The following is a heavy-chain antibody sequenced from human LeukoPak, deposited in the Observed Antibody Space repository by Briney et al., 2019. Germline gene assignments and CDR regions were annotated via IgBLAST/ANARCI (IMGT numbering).Heavy chain of an antibody. J-gene: IGHJ4*02. CDR2: MYYSGST. D-gene: IGHD3-22*01. CDR1: GGSISSGDYS. Sequence: SETLSLTCAVSGGSISSGDYSWSWIRQPPGKGLEWIGYMYYSGSTYSNLSLKSRVTISVDTSKNQFSLKLRSVTAADTAVYYCARVTGYMIEDYFDYWGQGTLVTVSS. CDR3: ARVTGYMIEDYFDY. V-gene: IGHV4-30-4*07.